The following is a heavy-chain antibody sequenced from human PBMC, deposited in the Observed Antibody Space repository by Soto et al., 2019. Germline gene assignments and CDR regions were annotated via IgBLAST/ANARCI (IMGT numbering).Heavy chain of an antibody. V-gene: IGHV5-51*01. CDR2: IHPGDSDI. CDR1: GYSFTNCW. Sequence: GESLKISCKVSGYSFTNCWIGWVRQMPGKGLEWMGIIHPGDSDIRYSPSLQAQVTISADKSISTAFLMWSSLKASDTAIYYCARPLRLSSEDYYYYGMDVWGQGTTVTVSS. CDR3: ARPLRLSSEDYYYYGMDV. J-gene: IGHJ6*02.